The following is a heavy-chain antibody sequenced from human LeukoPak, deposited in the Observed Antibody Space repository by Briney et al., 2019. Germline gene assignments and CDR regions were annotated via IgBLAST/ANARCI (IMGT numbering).Heavy chain of an antibody. CDR1: GYTFTSYG. Sequence: GASVKVSCKASGYTFTSYGISWVRQAPGQGLEWMGWISAYNGNTNYAQKLQGRVTMTTDTSTSTAYMELRSLRSDDTAVYYCARDPGSFIFPTENWFDPWGQGTLVTVSS. V-gene: IGHV1-18*01. CDR2: ISAYNGNT. CDR3: ARDPGSFIFPTENWFDP. J-gene: IGHJ5*02. D-gene: IGHD3-16*02.